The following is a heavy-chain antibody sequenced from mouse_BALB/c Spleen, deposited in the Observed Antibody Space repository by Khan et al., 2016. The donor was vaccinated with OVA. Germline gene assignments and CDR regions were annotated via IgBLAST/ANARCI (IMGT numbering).Heavy chain of an antibody. D-gene: IGHD1-2*01. CDR3: TRFITTATGDYDAMDY. J-gene: IGHJ4*01. CDR2: ISSGGTYT. Sequence: EVELVESGGDLVNPGGSLKLSCAASGFIFSSYGMSWVRQTPDKRLEWVATISSGGTYTYYPDSVKGRFTISRDNATNTLSLQISSLKSEDTAMYYCTRFITTATGDYDAMDYWGQGTSVTVSS. CDR1: GFIFSSYG. V-gene: IGHV5-6*01.